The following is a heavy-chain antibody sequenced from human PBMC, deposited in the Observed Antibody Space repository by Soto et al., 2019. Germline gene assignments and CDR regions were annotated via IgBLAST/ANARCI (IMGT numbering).Heavy chain of an antibody. V-gene: IGHV3-30-3*01. D-gene: IGHD3-10*01. CDR2: ISYDGSNK. CDR1: GFTFSNYP. Sequence: QVQLVESGGGVVQPGRSLRLSCAASGFTFSNYPMHWVRQAPGKGLEWVAVISYDGSNKYYADSVKGRFTISRDNSKNTLYLQMNSLRAEDTAVYYCARDWYYYGSASYYLRPPGGYFDYWGQGTLVTVSS. J-gene: IGHJ4*02. CDR3: ARDWYYYGSASYYLRPPGGYFDY.